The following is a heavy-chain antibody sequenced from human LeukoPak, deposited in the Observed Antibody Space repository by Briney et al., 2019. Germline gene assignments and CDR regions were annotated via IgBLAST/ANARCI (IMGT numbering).Heavy chain of an antibody. CDR1: GFTFDNYA. V-gene: IGHV3-43*02. J-gene: IGHJ6*02. D-gene: IGHD3-10*01. CDR2: ISGDGGST. CDR3: AKDIYGSESSYGMDV. Sequence: GGSLRLSCAASGFTFDNYAMHWVRQAPGRGLEWVSLISGDGGSTYYPDSVKGRFTISRDNSKNSLYLQMNSLRTEDTALYYCAKDIYGSESSYGMDVWGQGTTVTVSS.